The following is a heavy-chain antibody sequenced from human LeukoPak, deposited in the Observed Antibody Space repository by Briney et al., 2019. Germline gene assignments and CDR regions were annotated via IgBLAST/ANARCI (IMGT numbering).Heavy chain of an antibody. CDR1: GFTFSSYA. Sequence: PGGSLRLSCAASGFTFSSYAMSWVRQAPGKGLEWVSGISGSGGSTYYADSVKGRFTISRDNSKNTLYLQMNSLRAEDTAVYYCAKDPGSYYYYYYMEVWGQGTTVTVSS. V-gene: IGHV3-23*01. J-gene: IGHJ6*03. CDR2: ISGSGGST. CDR3: AKDPGSYYYYYYMEV.